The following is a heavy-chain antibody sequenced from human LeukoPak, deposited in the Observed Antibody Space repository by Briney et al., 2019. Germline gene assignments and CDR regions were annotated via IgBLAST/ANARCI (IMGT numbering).Heavy chain of an antibody. CDR3: AKPGMRAVVPAMSTLDY. CDR2: ISSSGDGT. D-gene: IGHD4-23*01. V-gene: IGHV3-23*01. CDR1: GFIFSNYA. Sequence: GGSLRLSCAASGFIFSNYALTWVRPAPGKGLEWVSAISSSGDGTYYADSVKGRFTISRDNSKNTLYLQMNSLRAEDTAVYFCAKPGMRAVVPAMSTLDYWGQGTLVTVSS. J-gene: IGHJ4*02.